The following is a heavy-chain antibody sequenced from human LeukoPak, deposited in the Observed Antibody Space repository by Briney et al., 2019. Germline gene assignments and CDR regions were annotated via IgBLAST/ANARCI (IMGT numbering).Heavy chain of an antibody. Sequence: SETLSLTCNVSGDSISSGGYYWSWIRQPPGEGLEWIGYIYHSGNTYYNPSLKSRLTISVDRSRNQFSLKLSSVTAADTAVYYCARELNYGDYWYSDLWGRGTLVTVSS. CDR2: IYHSGNT. V-gene: IGHV4-30-2*01. D-gene: IGHD4-17*01. CDR3: ARELNYGDYWYSDL. CDR1: GDSISSGGYY. J-gene: IGHJ2*01.